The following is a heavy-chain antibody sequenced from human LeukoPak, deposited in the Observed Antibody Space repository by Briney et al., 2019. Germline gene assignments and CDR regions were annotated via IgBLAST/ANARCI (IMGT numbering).Heavy chain of an antibody. CDR2: ISYDGSNK. CDR3: ARAVETTVTTPFQLGS. J-gene: IGHJ5*02. CDR1: GFTFSSYA. Sequence: GGSLRLSCAASGFTFSSYAMHWVRQAPGKGLEWVAIISYDGSNKYYADSVKGRFTISRDNSKNTLYLQMNSLRAEDTAVYYCARAVETTVTTPFQLGSWGQGTLVAVPS. V-gene: IGHV3-30-3*01. D-gene: IGHD4-17*01.